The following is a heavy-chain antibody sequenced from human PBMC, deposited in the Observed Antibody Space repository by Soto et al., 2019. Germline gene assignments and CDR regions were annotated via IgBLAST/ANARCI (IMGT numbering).Heavy chain of an antibody. CDR3: ARGTEMPYDILTGYYQPKYNWFDP. V-gene: IGHV3-74*01. Sequence: GGSLRLSCAASGFTFSSYWMHWVRQAPGKGLVWVSRINSDGSSTSYADSVKGRFTISRDNAKNTLYLQMNSLRAEDTAVYYCARGTEMPYDILTGYYQPKYNWFDPWGQGTLVTVSS. J-gene: IGHJ5*02. D-gene: IGHD3-9*01. CDR2: INSDGSST. CDR1: GFTFSSYW.